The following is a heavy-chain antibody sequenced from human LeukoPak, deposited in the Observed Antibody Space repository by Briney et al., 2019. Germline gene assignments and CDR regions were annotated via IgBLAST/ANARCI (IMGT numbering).Heavy chain of an antibody. CDR2: ISYDGSNK. D-gene: IGHD5-18*01. CDR3: AKEVGRGYSYAVGGYYYGMDV. CDR1: GFTFSSYG. J-gene: IGHJ6*02. V-gene: IGHV3-30*18. Sequence: PGRSLRLSCAASGFTFSSYGMHWVRQAPGKGLEWVAVISYDGSNKYYADSVKGRFTISRDNSKNTLYLQMNSLRAEDTAVYYCAKEVGRGYSYAVGGYYYGMDVWGQGTTVTVSS.